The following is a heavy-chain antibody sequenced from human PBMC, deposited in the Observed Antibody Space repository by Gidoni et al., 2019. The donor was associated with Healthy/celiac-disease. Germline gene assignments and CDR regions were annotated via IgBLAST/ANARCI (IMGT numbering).Heavy chain of an antibody. Sequence: VQLLVSGGGLVQLGASLRLSCSAAVFSFCTSPVSGVLHAPGRGGREARGKGREWVEAIRGSGGSTDYADSVKGLLTISRDNSKNTLYLQMNSLRAEDTAVYYCAKYKRGSSSWYREEYFQHWGQGTLVTVSS. CDR1: VFSFCTSP. CDR2: IRGSGGST. D-gene: IGHD6-13*01. CDR3: AKYKRGSSSWYREEYFQH. V-gene: IGHV3-23*01. J-gene: IGHJ1*01.